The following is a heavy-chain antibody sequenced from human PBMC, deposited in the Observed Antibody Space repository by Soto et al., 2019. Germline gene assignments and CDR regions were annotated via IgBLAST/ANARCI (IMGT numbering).Heavy chain of an antibody. D-gene: IGHD2-15*01. CDR2: IYYSGST. CDR3: ARAYGGNRFDY. V-gene: IGHV4-59*01. CDR1: GGSISSYY. Sequence: PSETLALTCTVSGGSISSYYWCWIRQPPGKGLEWIGYIYYSGSTNYNPSLKSRVTISVDTSKNQFSLKLSSVTAADTAVYYCARAYGGNRFDYWGQGTLVTVSS. J-gene: IGHJ4*02.